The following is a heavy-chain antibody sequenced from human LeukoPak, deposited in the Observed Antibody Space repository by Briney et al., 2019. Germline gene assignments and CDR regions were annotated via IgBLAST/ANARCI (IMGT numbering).Heavy chain of an antibody. CDR2: IYYSGST. J-gene: IGHJ4*02. V-gene: IGHV4-31*03. D-gene: IGHD3-22*01. CDR3: ARDEGSAYPFDY. Sequence: SQTLSLTCTVSGGSISSGGYYWSWVRQHPGKGLEWIGYIYYSGSTYYNPSLKSRVTISVDTSKNQFSLNLNSVTVADTAVYFCARDEGSAYPFDYWGQGTLVTVSS. CDR1: GGSISSGGYY.